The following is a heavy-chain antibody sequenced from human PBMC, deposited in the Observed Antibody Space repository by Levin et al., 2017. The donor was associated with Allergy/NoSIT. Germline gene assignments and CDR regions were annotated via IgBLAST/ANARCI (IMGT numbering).Heavy chain of an antibody. D-gene: IGHD3-3*01. V-gene: IGHV4-30-4*01. J-gene: IGHJ6*02. Sequence: LRLSCTVSGGSISSGDYYWSWIRQPPGKGLEWIGYIYYSGSTYYNPSLKSRVTISVDTSKNQLSLKLSSVTAGDTAVYYCARDYCDFWSGYPPRDYYYGMDVWGQGTTVTVSS. CDR1: GGSISSGDYY. CDR3: ARDYCDFWSGYPPRDYYYGMDV. CDR2: IYYSGST.